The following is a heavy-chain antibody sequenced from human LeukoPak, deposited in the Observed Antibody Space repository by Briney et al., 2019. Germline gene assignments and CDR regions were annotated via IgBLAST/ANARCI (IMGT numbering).Heavy chain of an antibody. J-gene: IGHJ4*02. CDR1: GITFTNYW. D-gene: IGHD2-2*02. V-gene: IGHV3-74*01. CDR2: INMVGSHT. CDR3: ARGPYCSSTSCYTHFDY. Sequence: SGGSLRLSCTASGITFTNYWMHWVRQAPGKGLVWVSHINMVGSHTTYADSVKGRFTISRDNAKSTLYLQLNSLRAEDTALYYCARGPYCSSTSCYTHFDYWGQGTLVTASS.